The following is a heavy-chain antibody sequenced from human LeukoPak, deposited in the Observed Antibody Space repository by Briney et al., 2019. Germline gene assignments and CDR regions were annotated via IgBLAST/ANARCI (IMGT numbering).Heavy chain of an antibody. V-gene: IGHV3-21*01. Sequence: GGSLRPSCGASGFTLSSYSMNWVRQAPGKGLEWVSYISSSSYYIYYAASVKGRFTISRDNAKNSLYLQMNSLRAEDTAVYYCARDEDYGDYEYLDLWGRGTLVTVSS. CDR3: ARDEDYGDYEYLDL. CDR2: ISSSSYYI. CDR1: GFTLSSYS. J-gene: IGHJ2*01. D-gene: IGHD4-17*01.